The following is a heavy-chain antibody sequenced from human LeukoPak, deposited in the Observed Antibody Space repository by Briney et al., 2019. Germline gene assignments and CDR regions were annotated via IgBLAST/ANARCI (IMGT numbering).Heavy chain of an antibody. D-gene: IGHD5-18*01. Sequence: GSLRLSCAASGFTFSDYYMSWIRQAPGKGLEWVSYISSSGSTIYYADSVKGRFTISRDNAKNSLYLQMNSLRAEGTAVYYCARDLGYSYGYSWFDPWGQGTLVTVSS. CDR1: GFTFSDYY. CDR3: ARDLGYSYGYSWFDP. V-gene: IGHV3-11*01. CDR2: ISSSGSTI. J-gene: IGHJ5*02.